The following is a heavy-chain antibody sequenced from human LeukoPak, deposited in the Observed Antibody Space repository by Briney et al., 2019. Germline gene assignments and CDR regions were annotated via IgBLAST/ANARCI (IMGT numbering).Heavy chain of an antibody. CDR2: ISYDGSNN. J-gene: IGHJ2*01. CDR1: GFIFSSYG. CDR3: AKAYASGSPPWYFDL. Sequence: PGGSLRLSCAASGFIFSSYGMHWVRQAPGKGLEWVAVISYDGSNNYYADSVKGRVTISRDNSKNTLYLQMNSLRADDTAVYYCAKAYASGSPPWYFDLWGRGTLVTVSS. V-gene: IGHV3-30*18. D-gene: IGHD3-10*01.